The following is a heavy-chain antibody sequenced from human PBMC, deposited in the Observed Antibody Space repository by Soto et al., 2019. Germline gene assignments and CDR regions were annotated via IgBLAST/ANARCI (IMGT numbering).Heavy chain of an antibody. CDR2: ISSSSSYI. J-gene: IGHJ4*02. CDR3: ARKLGEVTTFAYDY. V-gene: IGHV3-21*01. D-gene: IGHD4-17*01. CDR1: GFTFSSYS. Sequence: GGSLRLSCAASGFTFSSYSMNWVRQAPGKGLEWVSSISSSSSYIYYADSVKGRFTISRDNAKNSLYLQMNSLRAEDTAVYYCARKLGEVTTFAYDYWGQGTLVTVSS.